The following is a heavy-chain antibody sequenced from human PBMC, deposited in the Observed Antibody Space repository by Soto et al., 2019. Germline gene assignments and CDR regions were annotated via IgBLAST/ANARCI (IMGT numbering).Heavy chain of an antibody. V-gene: IGHV3-30-3*01. CDR1: GFTFSSYA. J-gene: IGHJ4*02. CDR3: AKAGGKTGTTDFIDY. CDR2: ISYDGSNK. D-gene: IGHD1-1*01. Sequence: GGSLRLSCAASGFTFSSYAMHWVRQAPGKGLEWVAVISYDGSNKYYADSVKGRFTISRDNSKNTLYLQMNSLRAEDTAVYYCAKAGGKTGTTDFIDYWGQGTLVTVSS.